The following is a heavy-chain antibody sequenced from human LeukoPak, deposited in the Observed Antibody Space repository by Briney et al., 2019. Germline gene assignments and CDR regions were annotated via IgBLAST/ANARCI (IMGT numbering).Heavy chain of an antibody. J-gene: IGHJ4*02. D-gene: IGHD6-13*01. Sequence: SETLSLTCTVSGGSISSSSYYWGRVRQPPGKGLVWIGSSYYSGSTYYNPSLKSRVTISVDTYKNQFSLKLSSVTAADTAVYYCARVVAAAAGSPIDYWGQGTLVTVSS. V-gene: IGHV4-39*07. CDR1: GGSISSSSYY. CDR2: SYYSGST. CDR3: ARVVAAAAGSPIDY.